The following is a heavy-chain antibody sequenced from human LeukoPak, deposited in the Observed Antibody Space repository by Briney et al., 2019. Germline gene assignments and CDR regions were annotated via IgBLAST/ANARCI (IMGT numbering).Heavy chain of an antibody. CDR2: ISSSGSIT. J-gene: IGHJ3*02. D-gene: IGHD3-10*01. Sequence: GGSLRLSCAASGFTFNDYEMTWVRQAPGKGLEWISYISSSGSITSHADSVKGRFTISRDNSKNTLYLQMNSLRAEDTAVYYCARGGPYYYGSGSFAFDIWGQGTMVTVSS. V-gene: IGHV3-48*03. CDR3: ARGGPYYYGSGSFAFDI. CDR1: GFTFNDYE.